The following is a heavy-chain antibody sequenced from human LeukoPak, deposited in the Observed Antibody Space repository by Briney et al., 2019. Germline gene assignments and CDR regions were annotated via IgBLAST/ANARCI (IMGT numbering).Heavy chain of an antibody. CDR2: IYYSGST. V-gene: IGHV4-59*08. CDR3: ARHCNYYGSGSYYYYGMDV. Sequence: KSSETLSLTCAVYGGSFSGYYWSWIRQPPGKGLEWIGYIYYSGSTNYNPSLKSRVTISVDTSKNQFSLKLSSVTAADTAVYYCARHCNYYGSGSYYYYGMDVWGQGTTVTVSS. CDR1: GGSFSGYY. D-gene: IGHD3-10*01. J-gene: IGHJ6*02.